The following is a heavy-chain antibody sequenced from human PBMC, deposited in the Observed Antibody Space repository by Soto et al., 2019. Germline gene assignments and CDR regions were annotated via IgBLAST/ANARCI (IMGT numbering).Heavy chain of an antibody. CDR3: ARESEDLTSNFDY. J-gene: IGHJ4*02. CDR1: GFTFTRYS. CDR2: ISSTTNYI. Sequence: GGSLRLSCSASGFTFTRYSMNWVRQAPGKGLEWVSSISSTTNYIYYGDSMKGRFTISRDNAKNSLYLEMNSLRAEDTAVYYCARESEDLTSNFDYWGQGTLVTVSS. V-gene: IGHV3-21*06.